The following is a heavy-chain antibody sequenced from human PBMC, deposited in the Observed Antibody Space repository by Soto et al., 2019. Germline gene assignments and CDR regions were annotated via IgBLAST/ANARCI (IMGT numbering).Heavy chain of an antibody. CDR1: GYTFTSYA. V-gene: IGHV1-3*01. Sequence: QVQLVQSGAEVKKPGDSVKASCNASGYTFTSYAMHWVRQAPGQRLEWMGWINAGNGNTKYSQKFQGRVTITRDTSASTAYMELISLRSEDTAVYYCARGGSLYWYFDIWGRGTLVTGSS. D-gene: IGHD1-26*01. CDR2: INAGNGNT. CDR3: ARGGSLYWYFDI. J-gene: IGHJ2*01.